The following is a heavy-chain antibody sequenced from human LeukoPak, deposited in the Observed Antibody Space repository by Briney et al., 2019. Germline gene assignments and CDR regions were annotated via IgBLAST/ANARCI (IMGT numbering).Heavy chain of an antibody. Sequence: PPETLSLTCAVDGESFSGYYWSWIRQPAGKGLEWIGRIYTSGSTNYNPSLKSRVTMSVDTSKNQFSLKLSSVTAADTAVYYCARDVSGGVYYYYYYMDVWGKGTTVTVSS. CDR2: IYTSGST. D-gene: IGHD3-16*01. J-gene: IGHJ6*03. V-gene: IGHV4-4*07. CDR3: ARDVSGGVYYYYYYMDV. CDR1: GESFSGYY.